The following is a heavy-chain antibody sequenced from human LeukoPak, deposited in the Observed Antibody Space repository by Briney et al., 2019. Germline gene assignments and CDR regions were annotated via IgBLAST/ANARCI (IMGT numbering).Heavy chain of an antibody. V-gene: IGHV3-7*01. Sequence: GGSLRLSCAASGFTFSSYWMTWVRQAPGKGLEWVANIKEDGSTRHYVDSVRGRFTISRDNAKNSLYLQMNSLRAEDTAVYYCARRGWYIDYWGQGTLVTVSS. J-gene: IGHJ4*02. CDR3: ARRGWYIDY. D-gene: IGHD6-19*01. CDR2: IKEDGSTR. CDR1: GFTFSSYW.